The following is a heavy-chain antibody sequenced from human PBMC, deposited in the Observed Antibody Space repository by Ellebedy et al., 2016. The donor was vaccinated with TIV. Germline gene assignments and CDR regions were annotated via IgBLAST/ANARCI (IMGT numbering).Heavy chain of an antibody. CDR3: ARRVVREVQYYYDY. D-gene: IGHD2-15*01. J-gene: IGHJ4*02. CDR1: GYTFTGYY. CDR2: IDPNSGGT. V-gene: IGHV1-2*02. Sequence: ASVKVSCKASGYTFTGYYMHWMRQAPGQGLDWMGWIDPNSGGTNYAQKCQGRVTMTRDTSISTAYMELSGLRSDDTAVYYCARRVVREVQYYYDYWGQGTLVTVSS.